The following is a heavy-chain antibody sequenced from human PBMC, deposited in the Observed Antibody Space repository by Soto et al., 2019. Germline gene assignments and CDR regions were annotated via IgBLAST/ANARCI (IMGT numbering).Heavy chain of an antibody. V-gene: IGHV4-59*12. CDR2: IYYSGST. Sequence: PSETLSLTCTVSGGSISSYYWSWIRQPPGKGLEWIGYIYYSGSTNYNPSLKSRVTISVDTSKNQFSLKLSSVTAADTAVYYCASWSGYYGWFDPWGQGTLVTVSS. J-gene: IGHJ5*02. CDR3: ASWSGYYGWFDP. CDR1: GGSISSYY. D-gene: IGHD3-3*01.